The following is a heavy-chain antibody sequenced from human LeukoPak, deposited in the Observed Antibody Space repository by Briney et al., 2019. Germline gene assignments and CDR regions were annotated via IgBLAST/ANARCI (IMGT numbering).Heavy chain of an antibody. D-gene: IGHD3-10*01. CDR2: IYTSGST. Sequence: SETLSLTCTVSGGSISSYYWSWIRQPAGKGLEWIGRIYTSGSTNYNPSLKSRVAMSVDTSKNQFSLKLSSVTAADTAVYYCVVLLWFGEFLHWGQGTLVTVSS. V-gene: IGHV4-4*07. J-gene: IGHJ4*02. CDR3: VVLLWFGEFLH. CDR1: GGSISSYY.